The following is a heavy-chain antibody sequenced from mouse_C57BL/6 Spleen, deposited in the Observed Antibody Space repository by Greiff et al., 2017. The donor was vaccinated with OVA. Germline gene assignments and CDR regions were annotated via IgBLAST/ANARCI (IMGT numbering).Heavy chain of an antibody. V-gene: IGHV1-55*01. CDR2: IYPGSGST. J-gene: IGHJ1*03. CDR1: GYTFTSYW. Sequence: VQLQQPGAELVKPGASVKMSCKASGYTFTSYWITWVKQRPGQGLEWIGDIYPGSGSTNYNEKFKSKATLTVDTSSSTAYMQRSSLTSEDSAVYYCASGYYGSSYWYFDVWGTGTTVTVSS. D-gene: IGHD1-1*01. CDR3: ASGYYGSSYWYFDV.